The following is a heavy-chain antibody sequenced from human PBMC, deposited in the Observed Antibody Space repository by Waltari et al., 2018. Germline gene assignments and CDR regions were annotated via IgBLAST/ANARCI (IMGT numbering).Heavy chain of an antibody. CDR1: GYSFTSYW. CDR3: ARQPLHSYGIRHFDY. J-gene: IGHJ4*02. D-gene: IGHD5-18*01. CDR2: IFPGDSNT. V-gene: IGHV5-51*01. Sequence: EVQLVQSGAEVKKPGESLKSSCEVSGYSFTSYWNGWVRQLPGKGLEWRGVIFPGDSNTKYSPSFRGQVTISADNSITTAYLQWSSLKASDTAIYFCARQPLHSYGIRHFDYWGQGTPVTVS.